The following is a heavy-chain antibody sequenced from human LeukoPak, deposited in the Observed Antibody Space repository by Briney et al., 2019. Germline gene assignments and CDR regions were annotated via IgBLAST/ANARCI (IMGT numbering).Heavy chain of an antibody. J-gene: IGHJ6*02. CDR1: GFTFGDYG. D-gene: IGHD1-1*01. Sequence: PGRSLRLSCTASGFTFGDYGMSWVRQAPGKGLEWVSVIYSGGSTYYADSVKGRFTISRDNSKNTLYLQMNSLRAEDTAVYYCARDWGVQLERGSYYYYGMDVWGQGTTVTVSS. CDR3: ARDWGVQLERGSYYYYGMDV. V-gene: IGHV3-66*01. CDR2: IYSGGST.